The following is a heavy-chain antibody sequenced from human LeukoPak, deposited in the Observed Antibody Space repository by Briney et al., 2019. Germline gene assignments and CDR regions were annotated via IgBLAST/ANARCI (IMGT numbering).Heavy chain of an antibody. D-gene: IGHD3-9*01. CDR3: ATGSTFYYDIWTGCYTPGRFDI. V-gene: IGHV4-61*08. CDR2: IHYSGST. CDR1: DASISSAGYY. J-gene: IGHJ3*02. Sequence: SETLSLTCAASDASISSAGYYWRWIRQPPGKGLEFIGYIHYSGSTNHNPSLKSRVTISVDTSKNQFSLKLSAVTAADTAVCYCATGSTFYYDIWTGCYTPGRFDIWGQGTMFTVSS.